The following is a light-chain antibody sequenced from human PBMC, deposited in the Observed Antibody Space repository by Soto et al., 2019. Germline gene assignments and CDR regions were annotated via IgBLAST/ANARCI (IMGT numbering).Light chain of an antibody. Sequence: QSALTQPPSASGSPGQSVTISCTGTSSDVGGYNYVSWYQQHPGKVPKLIIYEVNKRPSGVPDRLSGSKSGNTASLIVAGLQPEDEADYYCSSYAGGNNVFGTGTKLTVL. CDR2: EVN. J-gene: IGLJ1*01. V-gene: IGLV2-8*01. CDR1: SSDVGGYNY. CDR3: SSYAGGNNV.